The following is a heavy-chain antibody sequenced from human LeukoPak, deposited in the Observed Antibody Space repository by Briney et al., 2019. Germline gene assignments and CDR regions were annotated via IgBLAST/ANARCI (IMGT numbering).Heavy chain of an antibody. CDR3: ARGVFGELEKLMFQH. J-gene: IGHJ1*01. Sequence: ASVKVSCKAFGYTFTSYYIHWVRQAPGQGLEWMGIINPSGGSTSYPQKFQDRVTMTRDTSTSTVYMELSSLKSDDTAIYYCARGVFGELEKLMFQHWGQGTLVTVSS. CDR2: INPSGGST. CDR1: GYTFTSYY. V-gene: IGHV1-46*01. D-gene: IGHD3-10*02.